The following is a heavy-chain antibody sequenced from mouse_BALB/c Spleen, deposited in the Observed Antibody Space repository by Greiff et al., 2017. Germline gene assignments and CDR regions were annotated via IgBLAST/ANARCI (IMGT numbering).Heavy chain of an antibody. CDR2: IYPYNGGT. J-gene: IGHJ4*01. CDR1: GYTFTDYN. CDR3: AREDGNYGDAMDY. Sequence: VQLKQSGPELVKPGASVKISCKASGYTFTDYNMHWVKQSHGKSLEWIGYIYPYNGGTGYNQKFKSKATLTVDNSSSTAYMELRSLTSEDSAVYYCAREDGNYGDAMDYWGQGTSVTVSS. D-gene: IGHD2-1*01. V-gene: IGHV1S29*02.